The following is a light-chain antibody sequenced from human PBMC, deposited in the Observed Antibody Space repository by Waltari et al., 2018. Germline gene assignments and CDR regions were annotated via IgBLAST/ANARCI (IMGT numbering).Light chain of an antibody. Sequence: FELTQDPAVSVALGQTVKITCQGDSLRRYYATWYQQKPGQAPILIIYGKNNRPSGIPGRFSGSSAGSTASLTITGAQAEDEAYYYCNSRDSNDNQGLFGGGTKLTVL. CDR1: SLRRYY. J-gene: IGLJ2*01. CDR2: GKN. CDR3: NSRDSNDNQGL. V-gene: IGLV3-19*01.